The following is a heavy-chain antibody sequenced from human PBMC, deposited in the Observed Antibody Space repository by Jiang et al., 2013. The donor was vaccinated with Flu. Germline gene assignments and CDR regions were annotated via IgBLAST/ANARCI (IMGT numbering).Heavy chain of an antibody. V-gene: IGHV1-2*02. J-gene: IGHJ6*02. CDR3: ASDRTYDILTGSSMDV. CDR1: GYTFTGYY. Sequence: SGAEVKKPGASVKVSCKASGYTFTGYYMHWVRQAPGQGLEWMGWINPNSGGTNYAQKFQGRVTMTRDTSISTAYMELSRLRSDDTAVYYCASDRTYDILTGSSMDVWGQGTTVTVSS. D-gene: IGHD3-9*01. CDR2: INPNSGGT.